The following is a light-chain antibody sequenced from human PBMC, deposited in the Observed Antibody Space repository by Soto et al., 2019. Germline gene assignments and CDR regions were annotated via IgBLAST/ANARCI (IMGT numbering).Light chain of an antibody. CDR3: QQYNNWPLT. V-gene: IGKV3-15*01. CDR2: GAS. CDR1: QSVSNN. Sequence: EIVMTQSPATLSVSPGESATLSCRASQSVSNNLAWYQQKPGQAPRLLIYGASARATGIPARFSGSGSGTEFTLPISSLQSEDFAVYYCQQYNNWPLTFGGGTKVDI. J-gene: IGKJ4*01.